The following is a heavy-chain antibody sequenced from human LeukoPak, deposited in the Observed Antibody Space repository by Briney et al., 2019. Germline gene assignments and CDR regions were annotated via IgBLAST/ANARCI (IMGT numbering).Heavy chain of an antibody. CDR1: GYTFTSYD. D-gene: IGHD2-21*01. Sequence: GASVKVSCKASGYTFTSYDINWVRQAPGQGLEWMGWINPKSGATNFAQKFEGRVTMTRDTSISTGYMELSRLRSDDTAVYYCARSGDYYSGMYHFDHWGQGTLVTVYS. V-gene: IGHV1-2*02. J-gene: IGHJ4*02. CDR2: INPKSGAT. CDR3: ARSGDYYSGMYHFDH.